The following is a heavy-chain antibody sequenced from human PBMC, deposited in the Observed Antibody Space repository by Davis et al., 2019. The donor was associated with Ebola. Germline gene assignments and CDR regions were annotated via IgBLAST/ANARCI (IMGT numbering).Heavy chain of an antibody. Sequence: AASVTVSCKASGYTFTSYGISWVRQAPGQGLEWMGGIIPIFGTANYAQKFQGRVTITADKSTSTAYMELSSLRSEGTAVYYCARLGYCSSTSCYYYYYYGMDVWGQGTTVTVSS. D-gene: IGHD2-2*01. CDR3: ARLGYCSSTSCYYYYYYGMDV. CDR1: GYTFTSYG. CDR2: IIPIFGTA. V-gene: IGHV1-69*06. J-gene: IGHJ6*02.